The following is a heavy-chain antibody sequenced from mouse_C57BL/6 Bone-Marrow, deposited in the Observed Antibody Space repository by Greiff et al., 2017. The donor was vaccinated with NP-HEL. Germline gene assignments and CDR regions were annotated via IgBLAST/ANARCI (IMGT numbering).Heavy chain of an antibody. J-gene: IGHJ4*01. V-gene: IGHV5-17*01. CDR3: ARRGYSNYPYYYAMDY. D-gene: IGHD2-5*01. CDR1: GFTFSDYG. CDR2: ISSGSSTI. Sequence: EVQRVESGGGLVKPGGSLKLSCAASGFTFSDYGMHWVRQAPEKGLEWVAYISSGSSTIYYADTVKGRFTISRDNAKNTLFLQMTSLRSEDTAMYYCARRGYSNYPYYYAMDYWGQGTSVTVSS.